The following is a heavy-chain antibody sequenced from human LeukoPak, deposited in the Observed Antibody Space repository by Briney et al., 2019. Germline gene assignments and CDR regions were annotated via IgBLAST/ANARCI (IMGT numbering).Heavy chain of an antibody. V-gene: IGHV3-23*01. Sequence: GGSLRLSCAASGFTFSTYAMTWVRQAPGKGLEWVSGISASGANTYYADSVKGRFTISRDNSKNTLSLQLNSLRAEDTAVYYCATERDSSWTFDSWGQGTLVTVSS. CDR1: GFTFSTYA. CDR3: ATERDSSWTFDS. J-gene: IGHJ4*02. CDR2: ISASGANT. D-gene: IGHD6-13*01.